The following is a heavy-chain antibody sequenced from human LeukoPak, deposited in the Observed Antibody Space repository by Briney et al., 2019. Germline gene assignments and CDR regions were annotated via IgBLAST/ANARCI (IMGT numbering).Heavy chain of an antibody. CDR1: GFTFNNYD. CDR2: IPYGGTNK. CDR3: AKLKEAGYSSSWDLTYFDY. Sequence: GGSLRLSCAASGFTFNNYDMHWVRQAPGKGLEWVALIPYGGTNKYYADSVKGRFTISRDHSKNMLYLQMNSLRPEDTAVYYCAKLKEAGYSSSWDLTYFDYWGQGTLVTVSS. V-gene: IGHV3-30*18. J-gene: IGHJ4*02. D-gene: IGHD6-13*01.